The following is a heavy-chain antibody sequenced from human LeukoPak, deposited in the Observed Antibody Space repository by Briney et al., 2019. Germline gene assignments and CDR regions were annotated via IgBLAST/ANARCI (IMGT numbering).Heavy chain of an antibody. CDR3: ARALIEYSSSYAFDI. V-gene: IGHV4-30-2*01. D-gene: IGHD6-6*01. CDR2: IYHSGST. CDR1: GGSISSGGYY. J-gene: IGHJ3*02. Sequence: SQTLSLTCTVSGGSISSGGYYWSWIRQPPGKGLEWIGYIYHSGSTYYNPSLKSRVTISVDRSKNQFSLKLSSVTAADTAVYYCARALIEYSSSYAFDIWGQGTMVTVSS.